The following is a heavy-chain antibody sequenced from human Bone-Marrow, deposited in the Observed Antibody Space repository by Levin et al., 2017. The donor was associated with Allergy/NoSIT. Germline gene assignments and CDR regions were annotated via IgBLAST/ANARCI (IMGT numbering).Heavy chain of an antibody. V-gene: IGHV4-59*01. J-gene: IGHJ6*02. CDR3: ARDLDHSSGWYLGGASYGMDV. D-gene: IGHD6-19*01. CDR1: GGSISSYY. CDR2: IYYSGST. Sequence: SQTLSLTCTVSGGSISSYYWSWIRQPPGKGLEWIGYIYYSGSTNYNPSLKSRVTISVDTSKNQFSLKLSSVTAADTAVYYCARDLDHSSGWYLGGASYGMDVWGQGTTVTVSS.